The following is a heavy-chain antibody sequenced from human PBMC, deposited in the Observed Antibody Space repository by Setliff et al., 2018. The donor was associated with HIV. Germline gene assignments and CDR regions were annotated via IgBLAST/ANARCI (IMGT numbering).Heavy chain of an antibody. V-gene: IGHV4-61*09. Sequence: PSETLSLTCSVSGDSISSGSYYWSWIRLPAGKGLEWIGQIHTTGSTNYNPSLESRVTISVDTSKNQLSLRLRSVTAADTAVYWCAGRGRTALDAFDIWGQGTMVTVSS. CDR3: AGRGRTALDAFDI. D-gene: IGHD5-18*01. CDR1: GDSISSGSYY. J-gene: IGHJ3*02. CDR2: IHTTGST.